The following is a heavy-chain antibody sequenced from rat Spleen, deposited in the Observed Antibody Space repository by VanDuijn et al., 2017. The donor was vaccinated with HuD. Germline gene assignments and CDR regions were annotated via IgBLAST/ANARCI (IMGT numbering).Heavy chain of an antibody. CDR3: ARPGITSYVMDA. V-gene: IGHV5S10*01. J-gene: IGHJ4*01. Sequence: EVQLVESGGGLVQPGRSLKLSCAASGFTFSDYNMAWVRQAPKKGLEWVATIIYDGSRTYYGDSVKGRFTISRDNANSTLYLQMNSLRSEDTATYYCARPGITSYVMDAWGQGASVTVSS. CDR2: IIYDGSRT. D-gene: IGHD1-4*01. CDR1: GFTFSDYN.